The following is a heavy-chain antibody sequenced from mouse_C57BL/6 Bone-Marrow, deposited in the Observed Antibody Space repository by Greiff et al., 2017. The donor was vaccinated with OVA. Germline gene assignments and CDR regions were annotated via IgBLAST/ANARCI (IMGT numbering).Heavy chain of an antibody. CDR1: GYSFTGYY. V-gene: IGHV1-42*01. Sequence: DVQLQQSGPELVKPGASVKISCKASGYSFTGYYMNWVKQSPGKSLEWIGEINPSTGGTTYNQKFKAKATLTADKSSSTAYMQLKSLTSEDSAVYYCARYCFLDVWGTGTTLTVSS. CDR3: ARYCFLDV. CDR2: INPSTGGT. J-gene: IGHJ1*03.